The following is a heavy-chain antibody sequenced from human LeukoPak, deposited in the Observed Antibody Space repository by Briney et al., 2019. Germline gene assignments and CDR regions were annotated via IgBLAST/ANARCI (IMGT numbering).Heavy chain of an antibody. CDR3: AKSYCSSTSCSFDY. D-gene: IGHD2-2*01. CDR2: ISWNSGSI. J-gene: IGHJ4*02. V-gene: IGHV3-9*01. Sequence: GRSLRLSCAASGFTFDDYAMHWVRQAPGKGLEWVSGISWNSGSIGYADSAKGRFTISRDNAKNSLYLQMNSLRAEDTALYYCAKSYCSSTSCSFDYWGQGTLVTVSS. CDR1: GFTFDDYA.